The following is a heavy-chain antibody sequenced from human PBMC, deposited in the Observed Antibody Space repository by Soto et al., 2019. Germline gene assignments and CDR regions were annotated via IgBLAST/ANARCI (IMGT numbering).Heavy chain of an antibody. J-gene: IGHJ4*02. Sequence: SETLSLTCTVSGVSITDYYWSWIRQAPGKGLESMGYIYYSGVPFYNPSLNSRATISRDTSKNQFSLNLYFVTTADTAVYYCAAYLIPVIITPHGYAHLSFDYWVQGSMVTVSS. D-gene: IGHD3-10*01. CDR3: AAYLIPVIITPHGYAHLSFDY. V-gene: IGHV4-59*01. CDR1: GVSITDYY. CDR2: IYYSGVP.